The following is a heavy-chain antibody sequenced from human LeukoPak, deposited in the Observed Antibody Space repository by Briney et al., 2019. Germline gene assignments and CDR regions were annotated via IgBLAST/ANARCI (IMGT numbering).Heavy chain of an antibody. D-gene: IGHD3-9*01. Sequence: GGSLRLSCAASGFTFSSYGMHWVRQAPGKGLEWVAVIWYDGSNKYYADSVKGRFTISRDNSKNTLYLQMNCLRAEDTAVYYCARGSPLYYDILTGYPYWGQGTLVTVSS. V-gene: IGHV3-33*01. J-gene: IGHJ4*02. CDR1: GFTFSSYG. CDR3: ARGSPLYYDILTGYPY. CDR2: IWYDGSNK.